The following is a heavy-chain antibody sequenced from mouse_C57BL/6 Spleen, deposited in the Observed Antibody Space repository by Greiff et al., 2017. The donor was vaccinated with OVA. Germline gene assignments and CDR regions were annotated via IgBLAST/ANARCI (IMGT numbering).Heavy chain of an antibody. V-gene: IGHV1-81*01. CDR2: IYPRSGNT. J-gene: IGHJ4*01. CDR3: ARGEIITTVVATTGDY. D-gene: IGHD1-1*01. Sequence: QVQLKQSGAELARPGASVKLSCKASGYTFTSYGISWVKQRTGQGLEWIGEIYPRSGNTYYNEKFKGKATLTADKSSSTAYMELRSLTSEDSAVYFCARGEIITTVVATTGDYWGQGTSVTVSS. CDR1: GYTFTSYG.